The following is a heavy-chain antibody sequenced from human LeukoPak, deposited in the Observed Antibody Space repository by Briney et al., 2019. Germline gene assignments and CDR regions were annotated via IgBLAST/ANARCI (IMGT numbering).Heavy chain of an antibody. V-gene: IGHV4-59*01. Sequence: SETLSLTCTVSGGSTSSYYWSWIRQPPGKGLEWIGYIYYSGSTNYNPSLKSRVTISVDTSKNQFSLKLSSVTAADTAVYYCARDGRYCSGGSCHYYYYMDVWGKGTTVTVSS. D-gene: IGHD2-15*01. CDR3: ARDGRYCSGGSCHYYYYMDV. CDR1: GGSTSSYY. CDR2: IYYSGST. J-gene: IGHJ6*03.